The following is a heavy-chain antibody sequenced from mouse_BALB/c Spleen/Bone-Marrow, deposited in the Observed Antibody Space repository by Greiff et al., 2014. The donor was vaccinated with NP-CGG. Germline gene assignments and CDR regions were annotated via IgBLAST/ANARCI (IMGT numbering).Heavy chain of an antibody. Sequence: VQLQQSGPELVKPGASVKISCKASGYTFTDYNMHWVKQSHGKSLEWIGYIYPYNGGTGYNQKFKSKATLTVDNSSSTAYMELRSLTSEDSAVYYCARLDGYYVAMDYWGQGTSATVSS. V-gene: IGHV1S29*02. CDR2: IYPYNGGT. D-gene: IGHD2-3*01. CDR3: ARLDGYYVAMDY. J-gene: IGHJ4*01. CDR1: GYTFTDYN.